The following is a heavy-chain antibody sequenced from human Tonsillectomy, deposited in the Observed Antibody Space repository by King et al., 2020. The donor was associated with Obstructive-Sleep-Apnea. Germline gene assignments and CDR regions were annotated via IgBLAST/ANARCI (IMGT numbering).Heavy chain of an antibody. CDR1: GFTFDDYG. J-gene: IGHJ4*02. CDR3: AKSFSSGLYVPFDS. CDR2: INWNSDSM. D-gene: IGHD6-19*01. Sequence: VQLVESGGGLVQPGRSLRLSCAASGFTFDDYGMHWVRQAPGKGLEWVSGINWNSDSMGHADSVKGRFIISRDNAKNSLYLQMNSLRAEDTALYYCAKSFSSGLYVPFDSWGQGTLVTVSS. V-gene: IGHV3-9*01.